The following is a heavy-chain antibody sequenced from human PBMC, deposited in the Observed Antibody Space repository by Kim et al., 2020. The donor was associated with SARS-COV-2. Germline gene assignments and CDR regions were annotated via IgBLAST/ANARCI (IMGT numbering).Heavy chain of an antibody. CDR3: TSEYYYDSSGYRYSNHYYGGMDV. Sequence: GGSLRLSCAASGFTFSNAWMSWVRQAPGKGLEWVGRIKSKTDGGTTDYAAPVKGRFTISRDDSKNTLYLQMNSLKTEDTAVYYCTSEYYYDSSGYRYSNHYYGGMDVWGQGTTVTVSS. CDR1: GFTFSNAW. D-gene: IGHD3-22*01. J-gene: IGHJ6*02. V-gene: IGHV3-15*01. CDR2: IKSKTDGGTT.